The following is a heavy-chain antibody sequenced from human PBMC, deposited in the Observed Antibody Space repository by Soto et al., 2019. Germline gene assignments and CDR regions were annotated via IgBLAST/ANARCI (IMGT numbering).Heavy chain of an antibody. J-gene: IGHJ4*02. Sequence: QVQLVESGGGVVQPGRSLRLSCAASGFTFSSYAMHWVRQAPGKGLEWVAVISYDGSNKYYADSVKGRFTISRVNSKNTLCLQMNSLRAEDTAVYYCASPIPCSGGRCYHPGGQGTLVTVSS. CDR1: GFTFSSYA. CDR3: ASPIPCSGGRCYHP. CDR2: ISYDGSNK. V-gene: IGHV3-30-3*01. D-gene: IGHD2-15*01.